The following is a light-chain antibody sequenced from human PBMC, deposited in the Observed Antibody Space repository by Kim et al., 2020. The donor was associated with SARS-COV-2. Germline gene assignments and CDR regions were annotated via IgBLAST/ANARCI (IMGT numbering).Light chain of an antibody. V-gene: IGKV3-11*01. CDR1: QSVSTY. CDR2: DAS. J-gene: IGKJ4*01. Sequence: REIATLSCRASQSVSTYLAWYQQRSGQAPRVLIYDASNRATGIPARFSGSGSGTDFTLTISSLQPEDFAVYYCQQRSSWPLTFGGGTKVDIK. CDR3: QQRSSWPLT.